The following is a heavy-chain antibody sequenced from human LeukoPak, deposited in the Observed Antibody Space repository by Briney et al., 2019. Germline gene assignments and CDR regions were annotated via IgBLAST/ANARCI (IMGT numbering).Heavy chain of an antibody. CDR3: GQDPNGNYIGAFDF. D-gene: IGHD4-17*01. CDR1: GLIFHNYA. CDR2: ILGGGGT. J-gene: IGHJ3*01. V-gene: IGHV3-23*01. Sequence: GGSLRLSCAASGLIFHNYAMVWIRRAPGKGPEWVSAILGGGGTFYAAAVKGRFTISRDNSKNTLYLQMNSLRAEDTATYYCGQDPNGNYIGAFDFWGRGTMVTVSS.